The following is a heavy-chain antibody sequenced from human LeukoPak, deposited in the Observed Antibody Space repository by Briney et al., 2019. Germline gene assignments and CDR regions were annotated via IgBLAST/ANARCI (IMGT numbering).Heavy chain of an antibody. V-gene: IGHV3-23*01. J-gene: IGHJ4*02. CDR2: ISGSGGST. Sequence: GGSLRLPCAASGFTFSSFAMSWVRQAPGKGLEWVSAISGSGGSTYYADSVKGRFTISRDNSKNTLYLQMNSLRAEDTAVYYCAKSQQWLVQADFDYWGQGTLVTVSS. CDR3: AKSQQWLVQADFDY. D-gene: IGHD6-19*01. CDR1: GFTFSSFA.